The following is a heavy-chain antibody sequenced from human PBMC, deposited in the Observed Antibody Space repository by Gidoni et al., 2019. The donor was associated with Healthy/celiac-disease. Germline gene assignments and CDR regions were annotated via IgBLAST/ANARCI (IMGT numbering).Heavy chain of an antibody. CDR1: GFTFSSYA. V-gene: IGHV3-23*01. J-gene: IGHJ4*02. D-gene: IGHD1-7*01. Sequence: EVQLLEAGGGLVQPGGSLRLSCAASGFTFSSYALSWVRQAPGKGLEWVSAISGSGGSTYYADSVKGRFTISRDNSKNTLYLQMNSLRAEDTAVYYCAKDSAGTTKGGRSGGFDYWGQGTLVTVSS. CDR3: AKDSAGTTKGGRSGGFDY. CDR2: ISGSGGST.